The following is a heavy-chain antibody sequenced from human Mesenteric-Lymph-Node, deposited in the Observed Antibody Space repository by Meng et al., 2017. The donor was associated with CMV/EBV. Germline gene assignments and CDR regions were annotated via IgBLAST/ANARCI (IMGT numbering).Heavy chain of an antibody. CDR3: ARRGNGHAIDY. CDR2: INPRNSDT. J-gene: IGHJ4*02. CDR1: GYSFTSYW. Sequence: ISCKGSGYSFTSYWIGWVRQMPGQGLEWMGIINPRNSDTRYSPSFQGQVTISPDKSISTAYLQWSSLKASDTAMYFCARRGNGHAIDYWGQGTLVTVSS. V-gene: IGHV5-51*01. D-gene: IGHD1-26*01.